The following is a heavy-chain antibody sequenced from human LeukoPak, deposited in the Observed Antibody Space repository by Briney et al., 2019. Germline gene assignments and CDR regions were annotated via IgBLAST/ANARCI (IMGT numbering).Heavy chain of an antibody. CDR1: GGSISSYY. D-gene: IGHD1-26*01. CDR2: IYTNGST. J-gene: IGHJ6*03. CDR3: ARDWDDYYNYYYMDV. Sequence: PSETLSLTCTVSGGSISSYYWSWIRQPAGKGLEWIGHIYTNGSTNYNPSLKSRVTMSVHTSKNQFSLKLSSVTAADTAVYYCARDWDDYYNYYYMDVWGKGTTVTISS. V-gene: IGHV4-4*07.